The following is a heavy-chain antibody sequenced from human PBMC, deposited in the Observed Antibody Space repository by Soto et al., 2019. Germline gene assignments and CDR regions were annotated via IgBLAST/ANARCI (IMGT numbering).Heavy chain of an antibody. Sequence: QVQLQQWGAGLLKPSETLSLTCAVYGGSFSGYYWSWIRQPPGKGLEWIGEINNSGSTNYNPSLKSRVTISVDTSQNQFSLKMSSVTAADTAVYYCARRVVVAAEPFDYWGQGTLVTVSS. D-gene: IGHD2-15*01. CDR1: GGSFSGYY. V-gene: IGHV4-34*01. CDR3: ARRVVVAAEPFDY. J-gene: IGHJ4*02. CDR2: INNSGST.